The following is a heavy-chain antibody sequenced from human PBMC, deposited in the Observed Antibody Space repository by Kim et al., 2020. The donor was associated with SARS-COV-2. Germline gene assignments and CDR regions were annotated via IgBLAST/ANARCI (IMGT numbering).Heavy chain of an antibody. CDR2: ISGSGVST. CDR3: AKENTVLRFLEWSATFDY. D-gene: IGHD3-3*01. Sequence: GGSLRLSCAASGFTFSSYAMRWVRQAPGKGLEWVSAISGSGVSTYYADSVKGRFTISRDNSKNTLYLQMNSLRAEDMAVYYCAKENTVLRFLEWSATFDYWGQGTLVTVSS. J-gene: IGHJ4*02. CDR1: GFTFSSYA. V-gene: IGHV3-23*01.